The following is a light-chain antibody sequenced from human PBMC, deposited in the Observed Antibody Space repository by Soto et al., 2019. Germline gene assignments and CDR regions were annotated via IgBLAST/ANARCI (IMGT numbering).Light chain of an antibody. V-gene: IGKV3-20*01. CDR2: GAS. J-gene: IGKJ1*01. Sequence: EIVLKQSPGTLSLSPGERATLSCRASQSVSSTYLAWYQQKPGQAPRLLIYGASSRATGIPDRFSGSGSGTDFTLTISRLEPEDFAVYYCQHYGSSPTWTFGQGTKVEIK. CDR1: QSVSSTY. CDR3: QHYGSSPTWT.